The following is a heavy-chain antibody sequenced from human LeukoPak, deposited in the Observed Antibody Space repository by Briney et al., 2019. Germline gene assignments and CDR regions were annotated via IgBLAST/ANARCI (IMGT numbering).Heavy chain of an antibody. CDR3: AKERDGYSSGY. Sequence: GGSLRLSSAASGFSFSSYGMHWVRQAPGRGLQGVTFIRYDGGYTYYADSVKGRFTISRDNSKNTLYLQMNSLRPDDTALYYCAKERDGYSSGYWGQGTLVTVSS. CDR2: IRYDGGYT. V-gene: IGHV3-30*02. CDR1: GFSFSSYG. D-gene: IGHD2-21*02. J-gene: IGHJ4*02.